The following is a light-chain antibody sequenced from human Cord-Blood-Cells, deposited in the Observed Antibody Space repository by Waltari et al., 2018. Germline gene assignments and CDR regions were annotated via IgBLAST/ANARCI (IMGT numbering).Light chain of an antibody. Sequence: DIVLTQSPATLSLSPGERATLSCRASQSVSSYLAWYQQKPGQAPRLLIYDASNRATGIPARFSGSGSGTDFTLTISSLEPEDFAVYYCQQRSNWPPLTCGGGTKEGIK. CDR3: QQRSNWPPLT. CDR2: DAS. CDR1: QSVSSY. J-gene: IGKJ4*01. V-gene: IGKV3-11*01.